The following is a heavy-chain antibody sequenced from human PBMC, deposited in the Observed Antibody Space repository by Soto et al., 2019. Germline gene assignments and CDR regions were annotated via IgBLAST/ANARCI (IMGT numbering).Heavy chain of an antibody. D-gene: IGHD4-17*01. CDR1: GFTFSSYA. CDR2: ISGSGGTT. CDR3: AKGYGDYFGPSYY. Sequence: GGSLRLSCAASGFTFSSYALNWVRQAPGKGLEWVSAISGSGGTTYYADSVKGRFTISRDNPKNTVNLQMNSLRAEDTDVYYCAKGYGDYFGPSYYWGQGTLVTVSS. V-gene: IGHV3-23*01. J-gene: IGHJ4*02.